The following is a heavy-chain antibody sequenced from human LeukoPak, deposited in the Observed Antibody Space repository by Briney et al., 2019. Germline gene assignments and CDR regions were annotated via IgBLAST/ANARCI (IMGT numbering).Heavy chain of an antibody. J-gene: IGHJ5*02. V-gene: IGHV4-59*01. CDR2: IYYSGST. CDR1: GGSISSYY. D-gene: IGHD5-24*01. CDR3: ARGEMATTLPFDP. Sequence: PSETLSLTCTVSGGSISSYYWSWIRQPPGKGLEWIGHIYYSGSTNYNPSLKSRVTISVDTSKNQFSLKLSSVTAADTAVYYCARGEMATTLPFDPWGQGTLVTVSS.